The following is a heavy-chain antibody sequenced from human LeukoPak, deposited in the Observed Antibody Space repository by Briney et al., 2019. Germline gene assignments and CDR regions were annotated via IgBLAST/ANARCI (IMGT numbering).Heavy chain of an antibody. D-gene: IGHD2-15*01. CDR1: GGSFSGYY. V-gene: IGHV4-34*01. J-gene: IGHJ4*02. CDR2: INHSGST. CDR3: ARGGGYCSGGSCYFRL. Sequence: PSETLSLTCAVYGGSFSGYYWSWIRQPPGKGLEWIGEINHSGSTNYNPSLKSRVTISVDTSKNQFSLKLSSVTAADTAVYYCARGGGYCSGGSCYFRLWGQGTLVTVSS.